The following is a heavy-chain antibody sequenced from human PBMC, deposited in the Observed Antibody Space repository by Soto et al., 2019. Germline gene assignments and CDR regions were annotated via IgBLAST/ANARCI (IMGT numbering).Heavy chain of an antibody. CDR3: TKNQIHYPGGKAV. Sequence: PGGSLRLSCVASGFTFSDHYMDWVRQAPGKGLEWVGRTRKKANSYPTEYAESVKGRFTISRDDLKNSLYLQMNSLKTEDTAVYYCTKNQIHYPGGKAVWGQVPTVTHSS. CDR2: TRKKANSYPT. CDR1: GFTFSDHY. D-gene: IGHD1-26*01. V-gene: IGHV3-72*01. J-gene: IGHJ6*02.